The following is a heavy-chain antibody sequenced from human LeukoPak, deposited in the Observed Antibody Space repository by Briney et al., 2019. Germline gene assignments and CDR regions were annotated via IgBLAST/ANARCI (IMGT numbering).Heavy chain of an antibody. J-gene: IGHJ1*01. Sequence: GASVKVSCKASGGTFSSYAISWVRQAPGQGLEWMGGIIPIFGTANYAQKFQGRVTITTDESTSTAYMELSSLRSEDTAVYYCARSDYYDSSGYSIQHWGQGTLVTVSS. D-gene: IGHD3-22*01. V-gene: IGHV1-69*05. CDR1: GGTFSSYA. CDR3: ARSDYYDSSGYSIQH. CDR2: IIPIFGTA.